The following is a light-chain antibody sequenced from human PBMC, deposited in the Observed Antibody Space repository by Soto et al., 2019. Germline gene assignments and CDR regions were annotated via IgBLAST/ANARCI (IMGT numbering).Light chain of an antibody. Sequence: QSALTQPASVSGSPGQSITISCGGTSSDVGSYNLVSWYQQHPGKAPKLMIYEGSKRPSGVSNRFSGSKSGNTASLTISGLQAEDEADYYCCSYAGSSTFHVVFGGGTKVTVL. J-gene: IGLJ2*01. V-gene: IGLV2-23*03. CDR1: SSDVGSYNL. CDR2: EGS. CDR3: CSYAGSSTFHVV.